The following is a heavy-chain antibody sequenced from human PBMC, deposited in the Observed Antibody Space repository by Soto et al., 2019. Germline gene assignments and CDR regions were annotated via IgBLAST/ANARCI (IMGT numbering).Heavy chain of an antibody. CDR2: ISFDGSNK. D-gene: IGHD6-19*01. V-gene: IGHV3-30*03. CDR3: VGGWYFFDY. CDR1: GFSFSNYG. J-gene: IGHJ4*02. Sequence: QVQLVESGGGVVQPGRSLRLSCAASGFSFSNYGMHWARQAPGKGLEWVAGISFDGSNKYHADSVKGRFTISRDNSKNTLYLQMNSLRTEDTAVYYCVGGWYFFDYCGQGTLVTVSS.